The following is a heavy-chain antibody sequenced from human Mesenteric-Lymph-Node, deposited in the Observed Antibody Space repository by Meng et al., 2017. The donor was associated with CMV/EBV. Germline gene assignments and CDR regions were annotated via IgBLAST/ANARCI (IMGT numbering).Heavy chain of an antibody. CDR1: GGSISSSNYF. V-gene: IGHV4-39*01. J-gene: IGHJ4*02. CDR2: IYYIGTT. CDR3: ARRARGGSFEY. D-gene: IGHD6-25*01. Sequence: SETLSLTCNVSGGSISSSNYFWGWIRQPPGKGLEWIGHIYYIGTTQYTPSLNSRVTMSADTSKNQFSLRLSSVTAGDTAVYYCARRARGGSFEYWGQGALVTVSS.